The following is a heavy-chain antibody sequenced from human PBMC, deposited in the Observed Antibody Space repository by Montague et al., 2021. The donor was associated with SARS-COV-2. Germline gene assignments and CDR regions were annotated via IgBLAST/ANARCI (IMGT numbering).Heavy chain of an antibody. CDR1: VHSITSDVSC. V-gene: IGHV4-61*02. CDR2: LYPTGST. Sequence: TLSLTCTVSVHSITSDVSCWSWIHRPAVQGLAWIVRLYPTGSTNYNPSLKSRLTISLDTSKNQFSLKLSSVTAADTAVYYCARDDFRWDFDCWGQGTLVTVSS. J-gene: IGHJ4*02. D-gene: IGHD2/OR15-2a*01. CDR3: ARDDFRWDFDC.